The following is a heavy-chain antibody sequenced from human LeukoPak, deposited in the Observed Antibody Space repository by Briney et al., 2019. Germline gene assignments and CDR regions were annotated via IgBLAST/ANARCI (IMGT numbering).Heavy chain of an antibody. J-gene: IGHJ3*02. CDR2: ISPSGGST. CDR1: GYTFTSNY. D-gene: IGHD5-24*01. CDR3: ARVRDGYNDAYDI. V-gene: IGHV1-46*01. Sequence: GASVKVSCKAFGYTFTSNYMHWVRQAPGQGPEWMGVISPSGGSTTYAQEFQGRVTLTRDMSTSTDYLELSSLRSEDTAVYYCARVRDGYNDAYDIWGQGTMVTVSS.